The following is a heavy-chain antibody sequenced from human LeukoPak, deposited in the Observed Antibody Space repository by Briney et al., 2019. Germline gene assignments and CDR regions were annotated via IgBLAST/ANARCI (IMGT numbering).Heavy chain of an antibody. V-gene: IGHV4-59*01. Sequence: PSETLSLTCTVSGGSISSYYWSWIRQPPGKGLEWIGYIYYSGSTNYNPSLKSRVTISVDTSKNQFPLKPSSVTAADTAVYYCARGAGYRASDYWGQGTLVTVSS. CDR3: ARGAGYRASDY. CDR2: IYYSGST. D-gene: IGHD5-24*01. J-gene: IGHJ4*02. CDR1: GGSISSYY.